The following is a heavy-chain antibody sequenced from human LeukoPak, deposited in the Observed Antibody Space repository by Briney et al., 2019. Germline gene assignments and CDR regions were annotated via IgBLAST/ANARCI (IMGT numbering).Heavy chain of an antibody. CDR2: ISGSGATT. D-gene: IGHD2-15*01. V-gene: IGHV3-23*01. J-gene: IGHJ6*04. CDR1: GFTFSTYA. CDR3: ARYCTGGSCFFQYGMDA. Sequence: GASLRLSCAASGFTFSTYAMTWVRQAPGKGLEWVSAISGSGATTYYADSVKGRFTISRDNSKNTLFLQMNSLSAEDTAIYYCARYCTGGSCFFQYGMDAWGKGTTVTVSS.